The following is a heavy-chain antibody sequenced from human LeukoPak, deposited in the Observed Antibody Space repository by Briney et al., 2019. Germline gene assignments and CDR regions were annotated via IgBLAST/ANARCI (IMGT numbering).Heavy chain of an antibody. CDR2: INPNSGGT. Sequence: ASVKVSCKASGYTFTGYYMHWVRQAPGQGLEWMGWINPNSGGTNYAQKFQGRVTMTRDTSISTAYMELSRLRSDDTAVYYCARVCGSCFHVDRGGNYYMDVWGKGTTVTVSS. D-gene: IGHD2-15*01. CDR3: ARVCGSCFHVDRGGNYYMDV. CDR1: GYTFTGYY. V-gene: IGHV1-2*02. J-gene: IGHJ6*03.